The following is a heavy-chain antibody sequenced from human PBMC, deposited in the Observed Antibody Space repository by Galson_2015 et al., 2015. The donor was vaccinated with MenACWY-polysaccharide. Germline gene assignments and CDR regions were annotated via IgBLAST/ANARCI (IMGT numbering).Heavy chain of an antibody. D-gene: IGHD5-18*01. CDR3: ARSPGGYSSGRQIDS. J-gene: IGHJ4*02. CDR1: GGSLTAYY. CDR2: IFYSGST. V-gene: IGHV4-59*01. Sequence: ETLSLTCSVSGGSLTAYYWAWIRQPPGKGLEWIGCIFYSGSTKYSPSLNSRVTISVDTSNNQFSLKLSSVTAADTAVYYCARSPGGYSSGRQIDSWGQGSLVTVSS.